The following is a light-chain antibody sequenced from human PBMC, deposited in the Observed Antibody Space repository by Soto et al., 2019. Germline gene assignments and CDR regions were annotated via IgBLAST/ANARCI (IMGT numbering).Light chain of an antibody. CDR3: QQYNVWPLT. J-gene: IGKJ4*01. CDR1: QSVSSN. CDR2: VAS. V-gene: IGKV3-15*01. Sequence: EIVMTQSPATLSVSPGERATLSSRASQSVSSNLAWYQQKPGQNPTLLIYVASTRATGIPARFSGSGSGTEFTLTISSLQSEDVAVYYCQQYNVWPLTFGGGTKVEFK.